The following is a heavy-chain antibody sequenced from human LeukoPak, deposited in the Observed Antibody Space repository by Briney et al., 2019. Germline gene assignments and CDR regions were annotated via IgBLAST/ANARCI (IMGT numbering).Heavy chain of an antibody. V-gene: IGHV4-4*07. CDR2: IYITGST. D-gene: IGHD3-10*01. Sequence: SETLSLTCTVSGGSITSYYWSWIRQSAGKGLEWIGRIYITGSTTYNPSLKSRVTMSLDTSKNQFSLKLSSVTAADTAVYFCAREVTLVRGVVTRWFDPWGQGTLVTVSS. CDR3: AREVTLVRGVVTRWFDP. J-gene: IGHJ5*02. CDR1: GGSITSYY.